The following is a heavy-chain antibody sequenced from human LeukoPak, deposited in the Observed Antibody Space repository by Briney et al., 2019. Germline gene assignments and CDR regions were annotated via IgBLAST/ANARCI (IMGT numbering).Heavy chain of an antibody. J-gene: IGHJ4*02. Sequence: SETLSLTCTVSGGSISSYYWSWIRQPPGKGLEWIGDIYYSGSTNYNPSLKSRVTISVDTSKKKFSLKVSSVPAAETPLYSCVGTWVGAPYSFTYCGQGTLVTVSS. CDR2: IYYSGST. CDR3: VGTWVGAPYSFTY. V-gene: IGHV4-59*01. D-gene: IGHD1-26*01. CDR1: GGSISSYY.